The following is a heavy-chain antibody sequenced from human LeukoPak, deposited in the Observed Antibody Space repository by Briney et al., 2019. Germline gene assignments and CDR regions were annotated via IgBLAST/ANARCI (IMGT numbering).Heavy chain of an antibody. Sequence: GGSLRLSCAASGFTFSSYWMSWVRQAPGKGLEWVANIKQDGSEKYYVDSVKGRFTISRDNSKNTLYLQMNSLRAEDTAVYYCAKVTYGSGTYGAFDYWGQGTLVTVSS. V-gene: IGHV3-7*03. CDR2: IKQDGSEK. CDR3: AKVTYGSGTYGAFDY. D-gene: IGHD3-10*01. J-gene: IGHJ4*02. CDR1: GFTFSSYW.